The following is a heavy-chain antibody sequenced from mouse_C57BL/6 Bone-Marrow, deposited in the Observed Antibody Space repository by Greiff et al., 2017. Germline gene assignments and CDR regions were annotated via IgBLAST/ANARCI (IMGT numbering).Heavy chain of an antibody. Sequence: VQLQQPGAELVKPGASVKLSCKASGYTFTSYWMHWVKQRPEQGLEWIGWIDPENGDTEYASKFQGKATITADTSSNTAYLQLSSLTSEDTAVYYCTQGRITTVVATSEYFDYWGQGTTLTVSS. J-gene: IGHJ2*01. CDR3: TQGRITTVVATSEYFDY. CDR1: GYTFTSYW. CDR2: IDPENGDT. D-gene: IGHD1-1*01. V-gene: IGHV14-4*01.